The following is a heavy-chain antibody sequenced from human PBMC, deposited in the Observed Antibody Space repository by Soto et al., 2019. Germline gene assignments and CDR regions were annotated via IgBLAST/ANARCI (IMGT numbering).Heavy chain of an antibody. J-gene: IGHJ4*02. V-gene: IGHV3-23*01. CDR2: ISGSGGST. Sequence: GGSLRLSCAASGFTFSSYAMSWVRQAPGKGLEWVSAISGSGGSTYYADSVKGRFTISRDNSKNTLYLQMNSLRAEDTAVYYCAKSYNSQWLVQGFDYWGQGTLVTVSS. D-gene: IGHD6-19*01. CDR1: GFTFSSYA. CDR3: AKSYNSQWLVQGFDY.